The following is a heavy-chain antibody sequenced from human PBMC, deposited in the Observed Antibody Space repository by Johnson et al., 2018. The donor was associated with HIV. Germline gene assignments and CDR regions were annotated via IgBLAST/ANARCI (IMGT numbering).Heavy chain of an antibody. V-gene: IGHV3-7*01. Sequence: VQLVESGGGVVQPGRSLRLSCAASGFTFSSYAMHWVRQAPGKGLEWVADIKCDGSEKYYVDSVKGRLTISRDNAKNSLYLQMNSRGAEDTAVYYCARGGRAHYGGNFGAFDIWGQGTMVTVSS. D-gene: IGHD4-23*01. CDR1: GFTFSSYA. J-gene: IGHJ3*02. CDR2: IKCDGSEK. CDR3: ARGGRAHYGGNFGAFDI.